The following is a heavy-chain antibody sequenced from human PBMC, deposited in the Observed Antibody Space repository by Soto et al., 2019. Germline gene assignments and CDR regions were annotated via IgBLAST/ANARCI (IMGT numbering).Heavy chain of an antibody. CDR3: ARDPGRKLVYYYYGMVV. CDR2: ISAYNGNT. V-gene: IGHV1-18*04. CDR1: GYTFTSYG. Sequence: QVQLVQSGAEVKKPGASVKVSCKASGYTFTSYGISWVRQAPGQGLEWMGWISAYNGNTNYAQKIQGRVTMPTDTSTSTAYMELRSLRSDDTAVYYCARDPGRKLVYYYYGMVVWGQGTTVTVSS. J-gene: IGHJ6*02. D-gene: IGHD6-6*01.